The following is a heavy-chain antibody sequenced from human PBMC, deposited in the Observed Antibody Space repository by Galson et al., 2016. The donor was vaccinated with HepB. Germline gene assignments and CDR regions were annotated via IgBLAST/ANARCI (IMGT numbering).Heavy chain of an antibody. CDR2: IYHSGTT. J-gene: IGHJ1*01. D-gene: IGHD5-18*01. Sequence: TLSLTCAVSGGSISSVGYSWNWIRQPPGKGLEWIGCIYHSGTTYYNPSLKSRVTISLDTSKNQFSLKLSSLTAADTALYYCAGVPETWGYGTWGRGTLVTVSS. CDR1: GGSISSVGYS. V-gene: IGHV4-30-2*01. CDR3: AGVPETWGYGT.